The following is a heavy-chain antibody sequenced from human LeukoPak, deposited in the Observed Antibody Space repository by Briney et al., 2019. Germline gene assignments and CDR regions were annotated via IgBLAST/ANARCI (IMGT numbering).Heavy chain of an antibody. CDR1: GFTFNSYG. CDR3: ARDRGGTA. D-gene: IGHD3/OR15-3a*01. Sequence: GGSLRLSCAASGFTFNSYGMNWVRQAPGKGLEWLSYISSSSNAICYADSVRGRFTISRDNAKNSLYLQMNSLRDEDTAVYYCARDRGGTAWGQGTLVTVSS. V-gene: IGHV3-48*02. CDR2: ISSSSNAI. J-gene: IGHJ5*02.